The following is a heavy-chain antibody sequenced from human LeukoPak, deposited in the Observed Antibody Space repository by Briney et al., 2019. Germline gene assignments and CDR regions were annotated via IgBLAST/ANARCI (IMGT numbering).Heavy chain of an antibody. Sequence: GGSLRLSCAASGFTFSSSWMNWVRQAPGKGLQWVGNINSVGSQTRFVDSVMGRFTMSKDNAKNSLYLQMNSLRVEDTAVFYCAAWTDRGYNFWGQGTVVTVSS. CDR3: AAWTDRGYNF. D-gene: IGHD5-24*01. V-gene: IGHV3-7*01. J-gene: IGHJ4*02. CDR1: GFTFSSSW. CDR2: INSVGSQT.